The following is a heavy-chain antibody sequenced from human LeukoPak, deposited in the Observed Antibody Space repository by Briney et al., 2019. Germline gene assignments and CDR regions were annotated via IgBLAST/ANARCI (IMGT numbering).Heavy chain of an antibody. D-gene: IGHD5-18*01. CDR1: GGSLSGYY. J-gene: IGHJ4*02. V-gene: IGHV4-34*01. Sequence: KPSETLSLTCAVYGGSLSGYYWSWIRQPPGKGLEWIGEINHSGSTNYNPSLKSRVTISVDTSKNQFSLKLSSVTAADTAVYYCATALYSYGSFDYWGQGTLVTVSS. CDR2: INHSGST. CDR3: ATALYSYGSFDY.